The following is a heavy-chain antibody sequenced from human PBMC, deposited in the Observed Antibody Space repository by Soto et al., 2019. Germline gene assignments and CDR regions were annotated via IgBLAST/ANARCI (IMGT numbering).Heavy chain of an antibody. J-gene: IGHJ3*02. CDR3: ARDRAAAGRDAFDI. Sequence: GSLRLSCAASGFTFSSYGMHWVRQAPGKGLEWVAVIWYDGSNKYYADSVKGRFTISRDNSKNTLYLQMNSLRAEDTAVYYCARDRAAAGRDAFDIWGQGTMVTVSS. D-gene: IGHD6-13*01. CDR2: IWYDGSNK. CDR1: GFTFSSYG. V-gene: IGHV3-33*01.